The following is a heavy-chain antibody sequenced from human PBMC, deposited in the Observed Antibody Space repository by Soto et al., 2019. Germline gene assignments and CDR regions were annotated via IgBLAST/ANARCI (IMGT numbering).Heavy chain of an antibody. V-gene: IGHV3-15*07. CDR2: IKSKARGGAI. CDR1: GFSFSDAW. CDR3: TTDGSFGGVVVAFHL. D-gene: IGHD3-10*01. Sequence: EVQMVESGGGLVKPGGSLRLSCAASGFSFSDAWMKWVRQAPGKGLEWVGRIKSKARGGAIDYAAPVKGRFIISRDDSKDTQYLQINSLKTEDTAVYYCTTDGSFGGVVVAFHLWGQGTMLTVSS. J-gene: IGHJ3*01.